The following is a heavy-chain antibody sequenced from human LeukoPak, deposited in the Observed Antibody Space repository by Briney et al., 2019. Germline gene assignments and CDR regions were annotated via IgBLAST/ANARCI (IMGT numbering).Heavy chain of an antibody. Sequence: PGGSLRLSCAASGFTFSSYAMSWVRQAPGKGLEWVSAISGSGGSTYYADSVKGRFTISRDNSKNTLYLQMNSLRAEGTAVYYCAKDGSRKQWLAYFDYWGQGTLVTVSS. J-gene: IGHJ4*02. V-gene: IGHV3-23*01. CDR3: AKDGSRKQWLAYFDY. CDR1: GFTFSSYA. CDR2: ISGSGGST. D-gene: IGHD6-19*01.